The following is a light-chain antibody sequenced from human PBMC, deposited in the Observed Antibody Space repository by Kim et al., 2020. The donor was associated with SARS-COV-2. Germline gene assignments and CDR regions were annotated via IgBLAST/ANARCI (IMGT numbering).Light chain of an antibody. CDR2: DAS. Sequence: DIQMTQSPSTLSASVGDRVTITCRASQNVNTWLAWYQQRPGKAPQVLIYDASNLESGVPSRFSGSGSGTEFTLTISGLQPDDFATYFCQQYNDHEHTFGGGTKVDIK. V-gene: IGKV1-5*01. CDR3: QQYNDHEHT. CDR1: QNVNTW. J-gene: IGKJ4*01.